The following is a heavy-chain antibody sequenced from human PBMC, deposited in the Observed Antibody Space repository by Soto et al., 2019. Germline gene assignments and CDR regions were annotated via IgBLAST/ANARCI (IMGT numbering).Heavy chain of an antibody. Sequence: QVELQESGPRLVKSSGTLSLTCEVSSGSISTGNWWSWVRQPPGKGLEWIGEIYDTGATNYNPSLKSRVTMPIDKSKDQFSLLLTSETAADTAVYYCARVFSSGSGWMYSFHFWGQGILVSVSS. CDR1: SGSISTGNW. J-gene: IGHJ4*02. V-gene: IGHV4-4*02. CDR3: ARVFSSGSGWMYSFHF. CDR2: IYDTGAT. D-gene: IGHD6-25*01.